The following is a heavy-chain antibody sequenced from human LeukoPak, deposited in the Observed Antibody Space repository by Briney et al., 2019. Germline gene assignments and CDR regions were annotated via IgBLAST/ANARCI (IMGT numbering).Heavy chain of an antibody. CDR3: AGGSMHIYHHCTDY. V-gene: IGHV3-7*01. J-gene: IGHJ4*02. D-gene: IGHD2-21*01. Sequence: GGSLRLSCAASGFTLCNYWVSCFREAPGQGREWGASTKQDGSERYYGDSVKGRFTIYRENAKNSLFLQLSSLRVKDTAVDYCAGGSMHIYHHCTDYWGQGTLVTVSS. CDR1: GFTLCNYW. CDR2: TKQDGSER.